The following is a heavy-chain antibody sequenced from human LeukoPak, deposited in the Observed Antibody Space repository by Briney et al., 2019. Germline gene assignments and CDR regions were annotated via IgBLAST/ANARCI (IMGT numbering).Heavy chain of an antibody. CDR3: ASAYSSGGYMDA. CDR1: GFTFSSYS. Sequence: PGGSLRLSCAASGFTFSSYSMNWVRQAPGKGLEWVSSISSSSSYIYYADSVKGRFTISRDNAKNSLYLQMNSLRAEDTAVYYCASAYSSGGYMDAWGKGTTVTVSS. J-gene: IGHJ6*03. D-gene: IGHD6-25*01. CDR2: ISSSSSYI. V-gene: IGHV3-21*01.